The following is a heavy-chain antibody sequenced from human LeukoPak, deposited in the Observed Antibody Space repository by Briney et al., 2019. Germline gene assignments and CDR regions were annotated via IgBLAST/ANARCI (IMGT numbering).Heavy chain of an antibody. V-gene: IGHV3-23*01. J-gene: IGHJ4*02. Sequence: GGSLRLSCAASGFTFSSYAMGCVRQAPGKGLEWVSAISGSGGSTYYADSVKGRFTISRDNSKNTLYLQMNSLRAEDTAVYYCAKDEGPKKRGFDYWGQGTLVTVSS. CDR3: AKDEGPKKRGFDY. CDR2: ISGSGGST. CDR1: GFTFSSYA.